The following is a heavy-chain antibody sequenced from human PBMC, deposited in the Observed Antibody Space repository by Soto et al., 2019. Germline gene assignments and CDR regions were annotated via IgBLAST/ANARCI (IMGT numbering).Heavy chain of an antibody. CDR1: ASTLSGNW. Sequence: PGGSRRLSCEPSASTLSGNWMNWARRAPGKGLGWVGDIKHDGSVQYYVDSVKGRFTICRDNAKKLLYLQMNGLRAEDTALYYCARATYSNAWYRFDLWGQGTLVTVSS. D-gene: IGHD4-4*01. CDR3: ARATYSNAWYRFDL. V-gene: IGHV3-7*01. CDR2: IKHDGSVQ. J-gene: IGHJ4*02.